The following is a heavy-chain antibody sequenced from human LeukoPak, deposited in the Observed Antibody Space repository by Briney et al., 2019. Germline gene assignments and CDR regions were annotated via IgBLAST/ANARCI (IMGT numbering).Heavy chain of an antibody. CDR2: ISGSGGST. J-gene: IGHJ4*02. CDR3: TTGWARSGYYEYYLDY. CDR1: GFTFSSYA. V-gene: IGHV3-23*01. D-gene: IGHD3-3*01. Sequence: GGSLRLSCAASGFTFSSYAMSWVRQAPGKGLEWVSAISGSGGSTYYADSVKGRFTISRDNSKNTLYLQMNSLRAEDTAVYYCTTGWARSGYYEYYLDYWGQGILVTVSS.